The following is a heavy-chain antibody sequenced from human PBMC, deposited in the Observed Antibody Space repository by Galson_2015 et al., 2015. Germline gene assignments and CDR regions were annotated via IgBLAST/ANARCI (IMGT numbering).Heavy chain of an antibody. V-gene: IGHV4-4*02. CDR3: AASPRRIVAVITSKDWFFDI. CDR2: IFHSGNT. CDR1: GDSISSSNW. Sequence: ETLSLTCVVSGDSISSSNWWSWVRQPPGKGLEWIGDIFHSGNTNYNPSLKSRVIISVDKSKKEFSLNVNSMTAADTAVYYCAASPRRIVAVITSKDWFFDIWGRGTLVTVSS. J-gene: IGHJ2*01. D-gene: IGHD2-21*01.